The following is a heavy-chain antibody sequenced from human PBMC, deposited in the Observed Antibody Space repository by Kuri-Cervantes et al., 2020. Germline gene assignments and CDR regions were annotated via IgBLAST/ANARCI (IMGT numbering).Heavy chain of an antibody. CDR1: GYTFTGYY. J-gene: IGHJ5*02. Sequence: SVKVSCKASGYTFTGYYMHWVRQAPGQGLEWMGGIIPIFGTANYAQKFQGRVTITADESTSTAYMELSSLRSEDTAVYYCATTTYYYDSSGYSWFDPWGQGTLVTVSS. D-gene: IGHD3-22*01. V-gene: IGHV1-69*13. CDR2: IIPIFGTA. CDR3: ATTTYYYDSSGYSWFDP.